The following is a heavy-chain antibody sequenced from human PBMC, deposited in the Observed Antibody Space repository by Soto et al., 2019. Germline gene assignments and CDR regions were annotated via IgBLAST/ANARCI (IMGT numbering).Heavy chain of an antibody. CDR3: ASHLFDYGDYGAFDI. D-gene: IGHD4-17*01. V-gene: IGHV4-39*01. J-gene: IGHJ3*02. CDR2: TYCSGSS. CDR1: GGSFSSSSYY. Sequence: QLQLQESGPGLVKPSETLSLTCTVSGGSFSSSSYYWGWIRQPPGKGLEWIGSTYCSGSSYYNPSPKSRLTISGDTSKNQFSLKLRSVTAADTAVYYYASHLFDYGDYGAFDIWGQGTMVTVSS.